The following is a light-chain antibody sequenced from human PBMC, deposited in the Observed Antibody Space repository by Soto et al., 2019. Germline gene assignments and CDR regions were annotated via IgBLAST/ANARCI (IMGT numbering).Light chain of an antibody. CDR2: AVS. CDR1: SSDVGGYNY. V-gene: IGLV2-14*01. J-gene: IGLJ1*01. Sequence: QSALTQPASVSRSPGQSITISCTGTSSDVGGYNYVSWYQQHPGKATKLMIYAVSNRPSGVSTRFSGSKSGNTASLTISGLQAEDEADYHCSSYTTSSTLLYVFGTGTKVTVL. CDR3: SSYTTSSTLLYV.